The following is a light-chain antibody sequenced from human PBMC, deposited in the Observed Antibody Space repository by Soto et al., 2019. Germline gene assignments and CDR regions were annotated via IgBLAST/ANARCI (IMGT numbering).Light chain of an antibody. CDR3: GSWDSSLSAYD. CDR2: DDD. CDR1: SSNIGGNS. Sequence: QSVLTQPPSVSAAPEQKVAISCSGSSSNIGGNSVSWYQQLPGTAPKLLIYDDDKRPSGIPDRFSGSKSGTSATLGITGFQTGDEADYYCGSWDSSLSAYDFGTGTKVTVL. J-gene: IGLJ1*01. V-gene: IGLV1-51*01.